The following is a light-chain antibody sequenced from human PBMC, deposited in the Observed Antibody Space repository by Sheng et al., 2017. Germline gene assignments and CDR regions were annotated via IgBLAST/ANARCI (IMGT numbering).Light chain of an antibody. CDR1: QSIDSY. CDR3: QQYNSYPWT. J-gene: IGKJ1*01. V-gene: IGKV3-11*01. CDR2: DAS. Sequence: EILLTQSPATLSLSPGERATLSCRASQSIDSYLAWYQQKPGQAPRLLISDASNRATGIPARFSGRGSGTEFTLTISSLQPDDFATYYCQQYNSYPWTFGQGTKVEIK.